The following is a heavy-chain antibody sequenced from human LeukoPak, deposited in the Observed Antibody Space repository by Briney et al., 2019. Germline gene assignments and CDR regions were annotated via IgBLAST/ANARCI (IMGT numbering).Heavy chain of an antibody. Sequence: ASVKVSCKASGYTFTSYYMHWVRQAPGQGLEWMGWINPNRGGTNYAQKFQGRVTMTRDTSISTAYMELSRLRSDDTAVYYCATSGYSYGPFDYWGQGTLVTVSS. CDR1: GYTFTSYY. J-gene: IGHJ4*02. D-gene: IGHD5-18*01. CDR2: INPNRGGT. V-gene: IGHV1-2*02. CDR3: ATSGYSYGPFDY.